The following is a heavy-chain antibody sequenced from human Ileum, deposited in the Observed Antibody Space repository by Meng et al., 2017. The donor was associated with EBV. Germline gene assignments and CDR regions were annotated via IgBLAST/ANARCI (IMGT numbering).Heavy chain of an antibody. CDR3: ARDLNAGPSGNRFDP. J-gene: IGHJ5*02. Sequence: VVLVEAGGGLVRPGGAPTLSSAASRFTVSGNYISWVRQAPGKGLAWVSVIYSGCSKYYADSVKGRFTISRDNSKNTVSLQMNSLKGEDTAVYYCARDLNAGPSGNRFDPWGQGTLVTVSS. D-gene: IGHD6-25*01. CDR1: RFTVSGNY. V-gene: IGHV3-53*01. CDR2: IYSGCSK.